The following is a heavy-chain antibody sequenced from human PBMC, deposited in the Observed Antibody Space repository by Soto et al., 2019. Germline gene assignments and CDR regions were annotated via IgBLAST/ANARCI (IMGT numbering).Heavy chain of an antibody. CDR1: GGSISSSSYY. J-gene: IGHJ5*02. CDR3: ARGPPSSGPRWFDP. V-gene: IGHV4-39*07. D-gene: IGHD6-19*01. CDR2: INHSGST. Sequence: PSETLSLTCAVSGGSISSSSYYWGWIRQPPGKGLEWIGEINHSGSTNYNPSLKSRVTISVDTSKNQFSLKLSSVTAADTAVYYCARGPPSSGPRWFDPWGQGTLVTVSS.